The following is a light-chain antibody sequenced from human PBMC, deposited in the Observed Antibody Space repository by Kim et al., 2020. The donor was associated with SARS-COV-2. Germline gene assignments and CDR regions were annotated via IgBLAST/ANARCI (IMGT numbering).Light chain of an antibody. CDR2: GAS. Sequence: SPGESVPLPCRASQSVSNNLAWYQHKPGQPPRLLIYGASTRATGVPARFSGSGSGTDFTLTVSSLQSEDFAIYYCHQYNDWPPGDTFGQGTKLEI. CDR3: HQYNDWPPGDT. V-gene: IGKV3-15*01. CDR1: QSVSNN. J-gene: IGKJ2*01.